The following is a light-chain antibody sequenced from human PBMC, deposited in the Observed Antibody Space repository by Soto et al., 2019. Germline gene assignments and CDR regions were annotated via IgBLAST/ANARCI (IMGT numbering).Light chain of an antibody. V-gene: IGKV3-11*01. CDR3: LQRSNWPYT. CDR1: QSVTNY. J-gene: IGKJ2*01. CDR2: DAA. Sequence: EVVLTQSPATLSLSPGEGATLSCRASQSVTNYLAWYQLKPGQAPRLLIYDAASRAPGIPARFSASGSGTDFTLTISSLEPDDFAIYYCLQRSNWPYTVGQGTKVDIK.